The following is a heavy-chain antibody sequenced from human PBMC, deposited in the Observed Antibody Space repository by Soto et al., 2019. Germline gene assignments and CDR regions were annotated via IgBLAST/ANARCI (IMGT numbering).Heavy chain of an antibody. D-gene: IGHD6-19*01. CDR3: ASAGGLGAVAPDS. J-gene: IGHJ4*02. CDR1: GGSISSGGYS. CDR2: IYHSGST. V-gene: IGHV4-30-2*01. Sequence: QLQLQESGSGLVKPSQTLSLTCAVSGGSISSGGYSWSWIRQPPGKGLEWIGYIYHSGSTYYNPSLKRRATLSVDGSKIQFSLKLSSVPAADTAVYYCASAGGLGAVAPDSWGPGTLVTVSS.